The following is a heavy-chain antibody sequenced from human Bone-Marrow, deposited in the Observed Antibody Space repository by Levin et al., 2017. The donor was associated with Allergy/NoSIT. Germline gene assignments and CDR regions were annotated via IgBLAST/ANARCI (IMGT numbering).Heavy chain of an antibody. V-gene: IGHV1-69*06. D-gene: IGHD2-8*02. CDR2: TTPTFGTT. J-gene: IGHJ6*03. CDR1: GDTFRDYA. CDR3: ARSLVPGPASSPFYYLDV. Sequence: SVKVSCKASGDTFRDYAINWVRQAPGQGLEWVGRTTPTFGTTNYAQKFQGRVTITADKSTNTVFLDLRSLRSTDAAIYFWARSLVPGPASSPFYYLDVWGRGTSVTVSS.